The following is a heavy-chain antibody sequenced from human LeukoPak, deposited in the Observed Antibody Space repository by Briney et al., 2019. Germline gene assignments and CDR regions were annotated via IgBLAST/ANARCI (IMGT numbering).Heavy chain of an antibody. CDR3: ARADPYCGGDCPTDY. D-gene: IGHD2-21*02. Sequence: RASVKVSCKASGYTFTSYAISWVRQAPGQGLEWMGWISAYNGNTNYVQKLQGRVTMTTDTSTSTAYMELRSLRSDDTAVYYCARADPYCGGDCPTDYWGQGTLVTVSP. CDR2: ISAYNGNT. V-gene: IGHV1-18*01. CDR1: GYTFTSYA. J-gene: IGHJ4*02.